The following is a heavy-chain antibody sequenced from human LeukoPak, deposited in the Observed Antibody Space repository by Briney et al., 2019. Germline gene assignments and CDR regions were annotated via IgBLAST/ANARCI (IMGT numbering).Heavy chain of an antibody. CDR1: GGSISSSTYY. CDR3: ARDRRGYVDY. D-gene: IGHD2-15*01. Sequence: SETLSLTCTVSGGSISSSTYYWSWIRQPPGKGLEWIGYIYYSGSTNYNPSLKSRVTISVDTSKNQFSLKLSSVTAADTAVYYCARDRRGYVDYWGQGTLVTVSS. CDR2: IYYSGST. J-gene: IGHJ4*02. V-gene: IGHV4-61*01.